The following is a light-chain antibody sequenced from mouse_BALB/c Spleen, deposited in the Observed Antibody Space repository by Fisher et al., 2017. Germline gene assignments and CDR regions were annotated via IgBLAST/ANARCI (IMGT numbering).Light chain of an antibody. V-gene: IGKV4-80*01. Sequence: IVFTQTPAIMSASLGEEITLTCSASSSVSYMHWYQQKSGTSPKLLIYSTSNLASGVPSRFSGSGSGTFYSLTISSVEAEDAADYYCQQFTSSPYTFGGGTKLEIK. CDR2: STS. CDR3: QQFTSSPYT. CDR1: SSVSY. J-gene: IGKJ2*01.